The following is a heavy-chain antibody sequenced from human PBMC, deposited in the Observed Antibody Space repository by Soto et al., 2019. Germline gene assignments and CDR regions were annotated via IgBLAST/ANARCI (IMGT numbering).Heavy chain of an antibody. J-gene: IGHJ4*02. Sequence: ASVKVSCKTSGYTFTEYDLNWVRQAPGQGLEWMGWISAYNGNTNYAQKLQGRVTMTTDTSTSTAYMELRSLRSDDTAVYYCARDLIVGANGEFDYWGQGTLVTVSS. CDR3: ARDLIVGANGEFDY. V-gene: IGHV1-18*01. CDR1: GYTFTEYD. D-gene: IGHD1-26*01. CDR2: ISAYNGNT.